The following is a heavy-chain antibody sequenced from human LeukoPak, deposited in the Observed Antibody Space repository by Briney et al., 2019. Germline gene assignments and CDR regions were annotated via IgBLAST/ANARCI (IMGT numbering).Heavy chain of an antibody. D-gene: IGHD2-15*01. CDR3: ARHSLYCSGGSCYELDY. CDR1: GGSISSYY. V-gene: IGHV4-59*08. CDR2: IYYSGST. J-gene: IGHJ4*02. Sequence: SETLSLTCTVSGGSISSYYWSWIRQPPGKGLERIGYIYYSGSTNYNPSLRSRVTISVDTSKNQFSLKLSSVTATDTAVYYCARHSLYCSGGSCYELDYWGQGTLVTVSS.